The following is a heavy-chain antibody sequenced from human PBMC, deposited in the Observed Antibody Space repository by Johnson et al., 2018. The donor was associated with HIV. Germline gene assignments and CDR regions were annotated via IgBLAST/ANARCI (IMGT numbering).Heavy chain of an antibody. Sequence: EQLVESGGCLVQPGGSLRLSCAASGFTFSSYAMSWVRQAPGKGLEWVSGISASGGSTYYADSVKGRFTISRDNSKNTLYLQMNSLRAEDTAVYYCAKRAGYDYRDYTTGAFDIWGQGTMVTVSS. V-gene: IGHV3-23*04. CDR3: AKRAGYDYRDYTTGAFDI. CDR2: ISASGGST. D-gene: IGHD4-17*01. CDR1: GFTFSSYA. J-gene: IGHJ3*02.